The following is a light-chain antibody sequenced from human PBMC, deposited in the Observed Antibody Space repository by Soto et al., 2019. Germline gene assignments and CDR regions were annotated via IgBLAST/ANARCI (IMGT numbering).Light chain of an antibody. CDR3: SSYTSSSTLV. CDR1: SSDVGGYNY. J-gene: IGLJ2*01. CDR2: DVS. Sequence: QSVLTQPASVSGSPGQSITISCTGTSSDVGGYNYVSWYQQHPGKAPKLMIYDVSNRPSGVSNRFSGSKSGNTASLTISGFQAEDEADYYCSSYTSSSTLVLGGGTKLTVL. V-gene: IGLV2-14*01.